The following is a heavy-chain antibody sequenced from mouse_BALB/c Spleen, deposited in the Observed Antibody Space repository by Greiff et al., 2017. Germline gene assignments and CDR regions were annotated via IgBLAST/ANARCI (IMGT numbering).Heavy chain of an antibody. CDR1: GHTFTSYT. D-gene: IGHD2-1*01. CDR2: INPSSGYT. J-gene: IGHJ3*01. V-gene: IGHV1-4*01. CDR3: ARSDGNYGAWFAY. Sequence: VKLMESGAELARPGASVKMSCKASGHTFTSYTMHWVKQRPGQGLEWIGYINPSSGYTNYNQKFKDKATLTADKSSSTAYMQLSSLTSEDSAVYYCARSDGNYGAWFAYWGQGTLVTVSA.